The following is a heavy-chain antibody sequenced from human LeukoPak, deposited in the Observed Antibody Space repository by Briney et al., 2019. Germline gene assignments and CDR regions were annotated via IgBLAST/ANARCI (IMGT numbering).Heavy chain of an antibody. CDR2: IYYSGST. V-gene: IGHV4-39*01. J-gene: IGHJ3*02. D-gene: IGHD2-15*01. Sequence: SETLSLTCTVSGGSISSSSYYWGWIRQPPGKRLEWIGSIYYSGSTYYNPSLKSRVTISVDTSKNQFSLKLSSVTAADTAVYYCARRFLGYCSGGRCYSFGLPGAFDIWGQGTMVTVSS. CDR1: GGSISSSSYY. CDR3: ARRFLGYCSGGRCYSFGLPGAFDI.